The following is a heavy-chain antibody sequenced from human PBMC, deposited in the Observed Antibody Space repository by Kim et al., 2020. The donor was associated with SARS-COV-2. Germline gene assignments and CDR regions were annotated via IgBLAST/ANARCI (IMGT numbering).Heavy chain of an antibody. J-gene: IGHJ4*02. D-gene: IGHD3-22*01. CDR1: GGSISRSGHY. CDR3: AKMTGYYDVSGSYFFDY. CDR2: IYYTGST. Sequence: SETLSLTCTVSGGSISRSGHYWSWIRQYPGKGLEWIGYIYYTGSTNYNPSLKSRVVISIDTSKDQFSLSLSSVTAADTAIYYCAKMTGYYDVSGSYFFDYWGQGTLVTVSS. V-gene: IGHV4-31*03.